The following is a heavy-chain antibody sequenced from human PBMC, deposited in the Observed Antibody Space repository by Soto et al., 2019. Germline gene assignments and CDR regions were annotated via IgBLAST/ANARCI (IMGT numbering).Heavy chain of an antibody. D-gene: IGHD3-10*01. CDR3: AREGLGGNYYGSRMDV. Sequence: SETLSLTCAVSGGSISSSNWWSWVRQPPGKGLEWIGEIYHSGSTNYNPTLKSRVTISVDKSKNQFSLKLSSVTAADTAVYYCAREGLGGNYYGSRMDVWGQGTTVTVSS. V-gene: IGHV4-4*02. CDR1: GGSISSSNW. CDR2: IYHSGST. J-gene: IGHJ6*02.